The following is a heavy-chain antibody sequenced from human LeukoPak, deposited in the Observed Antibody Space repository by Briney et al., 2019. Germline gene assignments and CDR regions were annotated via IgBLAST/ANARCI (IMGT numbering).Heavy chain of an antibody. CDR2: FDYSAST. J-gene: IGHJ6*02. D-gene: IGHD2-2*01. Sequence: SETLSLTCTVSGVSITSRNYYWGWIRQPPGKGLEWIGNFDYSASTYYNPSLKSRVTISVDTSKNQFSLKLSSVTAADTAVYYCARCDTYCSTTSCYSPAYGLDVWGQGTTVTVSS. CDR3: ARCDTYCSTTSCYSPAYGLDV. V-gene: IGHV4-39*07. CDR1: GVSITSRNYY.